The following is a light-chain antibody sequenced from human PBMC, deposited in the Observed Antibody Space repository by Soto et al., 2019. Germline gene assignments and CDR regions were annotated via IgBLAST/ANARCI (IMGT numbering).Light chain of an antibody. CDR2: GAS. V-gene: IGKV3-20*01. Sequence: EIVLTQSPGTLSLSPGERATLSCRASQSVSSSYLARYQQKPGQAPRLLIYGASSRATGIPDRFSGSGSGTDFTLTISRLEPEDFAVYYCHQYGSSPPGTFGQGTKVDIK. J-gene: IGKJ1*01. CDR3: HQYGSSPPGT. CDR1: QSVSSSY.